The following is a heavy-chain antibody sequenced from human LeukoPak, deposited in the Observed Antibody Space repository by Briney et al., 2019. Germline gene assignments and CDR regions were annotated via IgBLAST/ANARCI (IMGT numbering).Heavy chain of an antibody. CDR2: IYYSGST. CDR1: GGSISSSSYY. CDR3: ARLIPDEYSSSYNWFDP. J-gene: IGHJ5*02. Sequence: TSETLSLTCTVSGGSISSSSYYWGWIRQPPGKGLEYIGSIYYSGSTYYNPSLKSRVTISVDTSKNQFSLKLSSVTAADTAVYYCARLIPDEYSSSYNWFDPWGQGTLVTVSS. D-gene: IGHD6-6*01. V-gene: IGHV4-39*07.